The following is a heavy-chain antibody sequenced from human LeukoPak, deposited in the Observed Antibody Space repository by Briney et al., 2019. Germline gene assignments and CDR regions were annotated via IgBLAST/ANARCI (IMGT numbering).Heavy chain of an antibody. Sequence: GASVTVSCKASGYTFLSYGISWVRHVPGQGLEWLGWISTYNGDTKYGQKLQGRVTMTTDTPTSTAYMELRSLRSDDTAVYYCARDNGDYVPRYFDYWGQGTLVTVSS. J-gene: IGHJ4*02. CDR1: GYTFLSYG. D-gene: IGHD4-17*01. CDR3: ARDNGDYVPRYFDY. CDR2: ISTYNGDT. V-gene: IGHV1-18*01.